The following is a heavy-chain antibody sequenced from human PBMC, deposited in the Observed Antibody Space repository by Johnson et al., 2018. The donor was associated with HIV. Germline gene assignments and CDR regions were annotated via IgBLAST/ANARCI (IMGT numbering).Heavy chain of an antibody. V-gene: IGHV3-7*01. Sequence: MLLVESGGGLVQPGGSLRLSCAASGFTFSSYWMSCVRQAPGKGLEWVANIQQDGRENYYVDSVKGRLTISRDNAKNSLYLQMNSLRAGDTTVYYCARGQQDMGAGAFDIWGQGTMVTVSS. J-gene: IGHJ3*02. CDR3: ARGQQDMGAGAFDI. CDR2: IQQDGREN. CDR1: GFTFSSYW. D-gene: IGHD3-16*01.